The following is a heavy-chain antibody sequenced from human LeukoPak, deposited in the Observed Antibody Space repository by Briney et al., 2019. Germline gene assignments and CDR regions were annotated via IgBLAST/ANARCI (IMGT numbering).Heavy chain of an antibody. Sequence: GGSLRLSCAAPGFTFSSYEMNWVRQAPGKGLEWVSYISTSGSTKYYADSVKGRFTISRDNAKNSLYLQMNSLRAEDTAVYYCARDLEYSSSWYTFDYWGQGTLVTVSS. V-gene: IGHV3-48*03. J-gene: IGHJ4*02. CDR1: GFTFSSYE. CDR3: ARDLEYSSSWYTFDY. CDR2: ISTSGSTK. D-gene: IGHD6-13*01.